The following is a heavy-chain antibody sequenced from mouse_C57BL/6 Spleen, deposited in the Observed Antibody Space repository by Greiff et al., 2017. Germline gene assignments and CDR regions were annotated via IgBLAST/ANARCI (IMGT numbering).Heavy chain of an antibody. J-gene: IGHJ2*01. CDR3: ARGLGRSPYFDY. V-gene: IGHV3-6*01. CDR2: ISYDGSN. CDR1: GYSITSGYY. D-gene: IGHD4-1*01. Sequence: EVKLMESGPGLVKPSQSLSLTCSVTGYSITSGYYWNWIRQFPGNKLEWMGYISYDGSNNYNPSLKNRISITRDTSKNQFFLKLNSVTTEDTATYYCARGLGRSPYFDYWGQGTTLTVSS.